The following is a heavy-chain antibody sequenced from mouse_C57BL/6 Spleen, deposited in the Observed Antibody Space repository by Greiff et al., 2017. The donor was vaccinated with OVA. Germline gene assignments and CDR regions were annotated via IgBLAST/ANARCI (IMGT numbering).Heavy chain of an antibody. Sequence: VQLQQSGAELVKPGASVKISCKASGYAFSSYWMNWVKQRPGKGLEWIGQIYPGDGDTNYNGKLKGKATLTADKSSSTAYRQISSLPADDAEVYFCARGGASLGYAMDYWGQGTSVTVSS. CDR2: IYPGDGDT. CDR1: GYAFSSYW. J-gene: IGHJ4*01. CDR3: ARGGASLGYAMDY. D-gene: IGHD1-1*02. V-gene: IGHV1-80*01.